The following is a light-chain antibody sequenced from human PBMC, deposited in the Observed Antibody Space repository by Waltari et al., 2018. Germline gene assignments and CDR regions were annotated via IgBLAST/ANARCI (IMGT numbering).Light chain of an antibody. J-gene: IGKJ1*01. Sequence: DIVMTQSPASLAVSLGERATINCKYTQSVLYSSNNKNFLAWYQQKPGQPPKLLIYWASTRESGVPDRFSGSGSGTDFTLTISSLQAEDVAVYYCQQYYNTLWTFGQGTKVEIK. CDR2: WAS. CDR1: QSVLYSSNNKNF. V-gene: IGKV4-1*01. CDR3: QQYYNTLWT.